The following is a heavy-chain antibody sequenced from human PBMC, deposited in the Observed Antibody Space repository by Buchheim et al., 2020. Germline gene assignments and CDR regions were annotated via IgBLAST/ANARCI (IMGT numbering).Heavy chain of an antibody. CDR2: INSDGYSI. Sequence: EVQLVESGGGLAQPGGSLRLSCAASGFTFSSYWMHWVRQVPGKGLVWVSRINSDGYSISYADSVKGRFTISRDNDKKTLYLQMNSLGGVDTAIYYGAIAMSSRYLDYWGQGTL. V-gene: IGHV3-74*01. CDR3: AIAMSSRYLDY. J-gene: IGHJ4*02. CDR1: GFTFSSYW. D-gene: IGHD5/OR15-5a*01.